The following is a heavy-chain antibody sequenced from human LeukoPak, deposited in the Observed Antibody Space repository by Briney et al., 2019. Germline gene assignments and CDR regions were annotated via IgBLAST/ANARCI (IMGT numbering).Heavy chain of an antibody. D-gene: IGHD2-2*01. CDR1: GFMLSGSA. J-gene: IGHJ4*02. Sequence: PGGSLRLSCAASGFMLSGSAMNWVRQAPGKGLEWVSSINDAGSHIYYTDSVKGRFTISRDNAKNSLYLQMNSLRAEDSALYYCASKTYCSSTSCPPPSFDYWGQGTLVTVSS. CDR3: ASKTYCSSTSCPPPSFDY. V-gene: IGHV3-21*01. CDR2: INDAGSHI.